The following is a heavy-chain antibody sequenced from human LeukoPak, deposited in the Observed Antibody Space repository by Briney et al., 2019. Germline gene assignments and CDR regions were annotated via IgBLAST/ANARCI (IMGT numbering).Heavy chain of an antibody. Sequence: PGRSLRLSCAASGFTFSSYGMHWVRQAPGKGLEWVAVILHDGSNTYYADSVKGVFLLSRDNSLNALYLQMNGLRAEDTAVYYCARDSDYGDGFDYWGQGTLVTVSS. J-gene: IGHJ4*02. D-gene: IGHD4-17*01. CDR2: ILHDGSNT. CDR3: ARDSDYGDGFDY. V-gene: IGHV3-33*01. CDR1: GFTFSSYG.